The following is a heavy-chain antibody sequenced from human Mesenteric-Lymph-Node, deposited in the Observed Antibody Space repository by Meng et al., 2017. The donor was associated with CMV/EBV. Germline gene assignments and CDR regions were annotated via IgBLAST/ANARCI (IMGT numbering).Heavy chain of an antibody. CDR3: ARGGFCSSTSCYRFDP. V-gene: IGHV1-8*01. J-gene: IGHJ5*02. CDR1: GYTFTSYD. Sequence: ASVKVSCKASGYTFTSYDINWVRQATGQGLEWMGWRNPNSGNTGYAQKFQGRVTMTRNTSISTAYMELSSLRSEDTAVYYCARGGFCSSTSCYRFDPWGQGTLVTVSS. CDR2: RNPNSGNT. D-gene: IGHD2-2*01.